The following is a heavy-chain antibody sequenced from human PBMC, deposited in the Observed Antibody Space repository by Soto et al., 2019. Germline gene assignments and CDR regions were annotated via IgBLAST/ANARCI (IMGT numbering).Heavy chain of an antibody. Sequence: SETLSLTCTVSGGSIGSYYWSWIRQPAGKGLECIGRIYTSGSTNYNPSLKSRVTMSVDTSKNQFSLKLSSVTAADTAVYYCARTVGYCSSTSCYEGAYGWFDPWGQGTLVTVSS. D-gene: IGHD2-2*01. CDR3: ARTVGYCSSTSCYEGAYGWFDP. J-gene: IGHJ5*02. V-gene: IGHV4-4*07. CDR1: GGSIGSYY. CDR2: IYTSGST.